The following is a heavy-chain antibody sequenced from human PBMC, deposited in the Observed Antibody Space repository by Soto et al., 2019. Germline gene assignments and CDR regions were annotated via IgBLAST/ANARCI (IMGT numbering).Heavy chain of an antibody. CDR1: GGSVSSGSYY. CDR3: ARDGVSSTEYTWNYGTYFDY. Sequence: SETLSLTCTVSGGSVSSGSYYWSWIRQPPGKGLEWIGYIYYSGSTNYNPPLKSRVTISVDTSKNQFSLKLSSVTAADTAMYYCARDGVSSTEYTWNYGTYFDYWGQGALVTVSS. D-gene: IGHD1-7*01. CDR2: IYYSGST. J-gene: IGHJ4*02. V-gene: IGHV4-61*01.